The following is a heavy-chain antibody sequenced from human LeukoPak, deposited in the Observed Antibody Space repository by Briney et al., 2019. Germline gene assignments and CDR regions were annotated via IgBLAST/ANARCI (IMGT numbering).Heavy chain of an antibody. D-gene: IGHD4-17*01. V-gene: IGHV4-30-2*01. Sequence: PSQTLSLTCAVSGGSIGSGGYSWSWIRQPPGKGLEWIGYIYHSGSTYYNPSLKSRVTISVDRSKNQFSLKLSSVTAADTAVCYCAREILTTVTEGRSGWFDPWGQGTLVTVSS. J-gene: IGHJ5*02. CDR1: GGSIGSGGYS. CDR2: IYHSGST. CDR3: AREILTTVTEGRSGWFDP.